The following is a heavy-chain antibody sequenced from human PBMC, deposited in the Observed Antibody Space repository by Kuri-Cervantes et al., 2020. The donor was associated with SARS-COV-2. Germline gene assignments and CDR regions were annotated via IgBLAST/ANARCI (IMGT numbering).Heavy chain of an antibody. Sequence: ASVKVSCKASGYTFTGYYMHWVRQAPGQGLEWMGWINPNSGGTNYAQKFQGRVTMTRDTSISTAYMELSRLRSDDTAVYYCARTGVRFLEWLSKDADAFDIWGQGRMVTVSS. CDR2: INPNSGGT. V-gene: IGHV1-2*02. J-gene: IGHJ3*02. CDR1: GYTFTGYY. CDR3: ARTGVRFLEWLSKDADAFDI. D-gene: IGHD3-3*01.